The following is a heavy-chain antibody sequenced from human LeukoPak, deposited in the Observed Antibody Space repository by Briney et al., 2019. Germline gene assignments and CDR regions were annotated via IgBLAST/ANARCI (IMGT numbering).Heavy chain of an antibody. J-gene: IGHJ6*04. CDR3: AKLYGSGSWDYYYGMDV. D-gene: IGHD3-10*01. CDR1: GFTFSSYA. Sequence: GRSLRLSCAASGFTFSSYAMSWVRQAPGKGLEWVSAISGSGGSTYYADSVKGRFTISRDNSKNTLYLQMNSLRAEDTAVYYCAKLYGSGSWDYYYGMDVWGKGTTVTVSS. V-gene: IGHV3-23*01. CDR2: ISGSGGST.